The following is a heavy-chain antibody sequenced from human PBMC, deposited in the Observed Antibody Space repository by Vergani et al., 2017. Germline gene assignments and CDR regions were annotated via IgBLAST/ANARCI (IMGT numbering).Heavy chain of an antibody. CDR1: GFTFSNAW. V-gene: IGHV3-15*01. Sequence: EVQLVESGGGLVKPGGSLRLSCAASGFTFSNAWMSWVRQAPGKGLEWVGRIKSKTDGGTTDYAAPVKGRFTISRDDSKNTLYLQMNSLKTEDTAVYYCARDTYYYDSSGYYTWAIPTYYFDYWGQGTLVTVSS. CDR3: ARDTYYYDSSGYYTWAIPTYYFDY. J-gene: IGHJ4*02. CDR2: IKSKTDGGTT. D-gene: IGHD3-22*01.